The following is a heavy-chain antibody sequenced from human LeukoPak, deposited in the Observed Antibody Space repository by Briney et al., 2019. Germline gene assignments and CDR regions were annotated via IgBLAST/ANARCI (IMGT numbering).Heavy chain of an antibody. CDR1: GGTFSSYA. V-gene: IGHV1-46*01. D-gene: IGHD2-2*01. CDR2: INPSGGST. CDR3: ASASLGYCSSTSCRNAFDI. Sequence: ASVKVSCKASGGTFSSYAISWVRQAPGQGLEWMGIINPSGGSTSYAQKFQGRVTMTRDTSTSTVYMELSSLRSEDTAVYYCASASLGYCSSTSCRNAFDIWGQGTMVTVSS. J-gene: IGHJ3*02.